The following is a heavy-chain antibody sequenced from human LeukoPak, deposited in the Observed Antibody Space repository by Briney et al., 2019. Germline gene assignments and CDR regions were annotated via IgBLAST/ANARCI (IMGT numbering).Heavy chain of an antibody. Sequence: SETLSLTCTVSGGSISSYYWSWLRQPPGKGLEWIGYIYYSGSTNYNPSLKSRVTISVDTSKNQFSLKLSSVTAADTAVYYCARDLSGGSCFDIWGQGTMVTVSS. CDR3: ARDLSGGSCFDI. J-gene: IGHJ3*02. V-gene: IGHV4-59*01. CDR2: IYYSGST. CDR1: GGSISSYY. D-gene: IGHD2-15*01.